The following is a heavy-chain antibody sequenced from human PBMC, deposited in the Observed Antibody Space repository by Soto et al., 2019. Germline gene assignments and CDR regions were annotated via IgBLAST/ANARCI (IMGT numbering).Heavy chain of an antibody. D-gene: IGHD3-22*01. CDR2: VHYSGST. CDR1: SGSMSSFY. V-gene: IGHV4-59*01. CDR3: ARWCCYSDRDTQKGWLNL. Sequence: SETLSLTCTVSSGSMSSFYWNWFRQPPGRGLEWIGYVHYSGSTNYNPSLRSRVTISVDTSKNQISLNLSSVTAADTAVYYCARWCCYSDRDTQKGWLNLWGQG. J-gene: IGHJ5*02.